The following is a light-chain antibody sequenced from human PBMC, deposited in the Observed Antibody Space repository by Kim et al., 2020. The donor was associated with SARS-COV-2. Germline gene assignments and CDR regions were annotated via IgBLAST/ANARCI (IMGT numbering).Light chain of an antibody. CDR1: KLGDKY. CDR2: QDT. Sequence: SSELTQPTSVSVSPGQTASITCSGDKLGDKYACWYQQKPGQSPVLVIYQDTKRPSGIPERFSGSNSGNTATLTISGTQAMDEADYYCQAWDSSTVVFGGG. J-gene: IGLJ2*01. V-gene: IGLV3-1*01. CDR3: QAWDSSTVV.